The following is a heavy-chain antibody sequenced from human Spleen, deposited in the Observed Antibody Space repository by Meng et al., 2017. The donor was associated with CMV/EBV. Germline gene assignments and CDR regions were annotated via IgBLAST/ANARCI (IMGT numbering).Heavy chain of an antibody. V-gene: IGHV4-34*01. CDR2: INHSGST. CDR3: ARGRKKQQLVRGPYYFDY. D-gene: IGHD6-13*01. Sequence: GSFSGYCWGWIRQPPGKGLEWIGEINHSGSTNYNPSLKSRVTISVDTSKNQFSLKLSSVTAADTAVYYCARGRKKQQLVRGPYYFDYWGQGTLVTVSS. CDR1: GSFSGYC. J-gene: IGHJ4*02.